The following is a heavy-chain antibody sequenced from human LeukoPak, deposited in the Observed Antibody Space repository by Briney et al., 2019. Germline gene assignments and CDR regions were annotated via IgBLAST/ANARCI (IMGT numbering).Heavy chain of an antibody. Sequence: SETLSLTCAVYGGSFSGYYWSWIRQPPGKGLEWIGEINHSGSTNYNPSLKSRVTISVDTSKNQFSLKLSSVTAADTAVYYCARGGYSGSYSSRGWFDPWRQGTLVTVSS. CDR1: GGSFSGYY. CDR2: INHSGST. J-gene: IGHJ5*02. D-gene: IGHD1-26*01. CDR3: ARGGYSGSYSSRGWFDP. V-gene: IGHV4-34*01.